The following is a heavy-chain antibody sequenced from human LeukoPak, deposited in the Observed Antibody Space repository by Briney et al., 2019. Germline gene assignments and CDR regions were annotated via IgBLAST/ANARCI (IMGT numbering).Heavy chain of an antibody. CDR1: GGSISSGGYY. CDR2: IYHSGST. J-gene: IGHJ3*02. D-gene: IGHD6-19*01. V-gene: IGHV4-30-2*01. Sequence: SETLSLTCTVSGGSISSGGYYWSWIRQPPGKGLEWIGYIYHSGSTYYNPSLKSRVTISVDRSKNQFSLQLRSVTAAATAVYYCARDLNPGPTQTPPSSGWYEGGQAFDIWGQGTMVTVSS. CDR3: ARDLNPGPTQTPPSSGWYEGGQAFDI.